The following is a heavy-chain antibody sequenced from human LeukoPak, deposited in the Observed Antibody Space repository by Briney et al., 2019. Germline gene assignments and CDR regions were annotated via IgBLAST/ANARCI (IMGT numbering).Heavy chain of an antibody. CDR2: IYYSGST. V-gene: IGHV4-61*01. D-gene: IGHD6-13*01. CDR1: GGSVSGTSFY. Sequence: SETLSLTCTVSGGSVSGTSFYWSWIRQPPGKGLEWIGYIYYSGSTTYSPSLKSRVTISVDTSKNQFSLKLSSVIAADTAVYFCARYRTSWYSFAYWGQGTLVTVSS. J-gene: IGHJ4*02. CDR3: ARYRTSWYSFAY.